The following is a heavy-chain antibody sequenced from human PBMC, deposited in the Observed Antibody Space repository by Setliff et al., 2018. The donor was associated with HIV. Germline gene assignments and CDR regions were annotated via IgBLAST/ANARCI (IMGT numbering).Heavy chain of an antibody. CDR2: IYTSGST. J-gene: IGHJ6*02. CDR3: AREDYYYYGMDV. CDR1: GGSISSGSYY. Sequence: SETLSLTCTVSGGSISSGSYYWNWIRQPAGKGLEWIGRIYTSGSTNYNPSLTSRVTISVDTSKNQFSLKLSSVTAADTAVYYCAREDYYYYGMDVWGQGTTVTVSS. V-gene: IGHV4-61*02.